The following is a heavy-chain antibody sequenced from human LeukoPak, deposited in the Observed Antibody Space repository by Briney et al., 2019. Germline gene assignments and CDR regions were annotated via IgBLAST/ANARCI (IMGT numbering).Heavy chain of an antibody. CDR2: ISGSGGST. J-gene: IGHJ4*02. CDR1: GFTFSSYA. Sequence: SGGSLRLSCAASGFTFSSYAMSWVRQAPGKGLEWVSGISGSGGSTYYADSVKGRFTISRDNSKNTLYLQMSSLRAEDTAVYYCAKDWATMVRGADYWGQGTLVTVSS. V-gene: IGHV3-23*01. D-gene: IGHD3-10*01. CDR3: AKDWATMVRGADY.